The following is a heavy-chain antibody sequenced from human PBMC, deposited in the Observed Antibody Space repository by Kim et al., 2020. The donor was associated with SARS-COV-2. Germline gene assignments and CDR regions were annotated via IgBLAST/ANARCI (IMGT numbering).Heavy chain of an antibody. Sequence: ASVKVSCKASGYTFTGYYMHWVRQAPGQGLEWMGWINPNSGGTNYAQKFQGRVTMTRDTSISTAYMELSRLRSDDTAVYYCARDRRYCSGGSCSREFDYWGHGTLVTVSS. J-gene: IGHJ4*01. D-gene: IGHD2-15*01. CDR1: GYTFTGYY. CDR3: ARDRRYCSGGSCSREFDY. V-gene: IGHV1-2*02. CDR2: INPNSGGT.